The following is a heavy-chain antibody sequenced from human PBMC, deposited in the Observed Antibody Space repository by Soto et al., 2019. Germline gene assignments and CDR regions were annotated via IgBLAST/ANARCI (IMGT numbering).Heavy chain of an antibody. D-gene: IGHD3-9*01. J-gene: IGHJ6*02. CDR2: ISAYNGNT. V-gene: IGHV1-18*04. CDR1: GYTFTSYG. Sequence: ASVKVSFKASGYTFTSYGISWLRQAPGQGLEWMGWISAYNGNTNYAQKLQGRVTMTTDTSTSTAYMELRSLRSDDTAVYYCARDPYDILTGYNPFYYYYYGMDVWGQGTTVTVSS. CDR3: ARDPYDILTGYNPFYYYYYGMDV.